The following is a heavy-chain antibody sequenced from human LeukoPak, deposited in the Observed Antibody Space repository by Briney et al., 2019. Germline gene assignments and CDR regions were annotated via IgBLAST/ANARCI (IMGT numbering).Heavy chain of an antibody. CDR2: ISGSSSSM. Sequence: PGGSLRLSCAASGFSFNDSYMTWIRQAPGKGLEWVAYISGSSSSMYYADTVKGRFTSSRDNARNSLYLNMSSLRADDTAVYYCARGKRRFDFWGQGTLVTVSS. J-gene: IGHJ4*02. CDR3: ARGKRRFDF. CDR1: GFSFNDSY. V-gene: IGHV3-11*01.